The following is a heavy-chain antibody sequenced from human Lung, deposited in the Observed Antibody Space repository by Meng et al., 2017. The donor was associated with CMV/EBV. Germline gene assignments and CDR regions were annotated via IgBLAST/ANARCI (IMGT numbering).Heavy chain of an antibody. CDR3: ARVGCSSTSCPYY. D-gene: IGHD2-2*01. Sequence: TLSLXCTVSGGSISSGGYYWSWIRQHPGKGLEWIGYIYYSGSTYYNPSLKSRVTISVDTSKNQFSLKLSSVTAADTAVYYCARVGCSSTSCPYYWGQGXLVTVSS. CDR1: GGSISSGGYY. V-gene: IGHV4-31*03. J-gene: IGHJ4*02. CDR2: IYYSGST.